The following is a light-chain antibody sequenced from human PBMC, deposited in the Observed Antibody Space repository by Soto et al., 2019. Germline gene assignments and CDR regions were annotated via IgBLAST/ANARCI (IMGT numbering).Light chain of an antibody. Sequence: ETVMTQSPATLSVSPGERATLSCRASQSVNSRLAWYQQRPGQAPSLVIYDASTRATGSPPRFSGSGSGTDFTLTISSRQSEDFAIYFCQQYKDWPPITFGGGTKVEIK. CDR1: QSVNSR. CDR2: DAS. V-gene: IGKV3-15*01. CDR3: QQYKDWPPIT. J-gene: IGKJ4*01.